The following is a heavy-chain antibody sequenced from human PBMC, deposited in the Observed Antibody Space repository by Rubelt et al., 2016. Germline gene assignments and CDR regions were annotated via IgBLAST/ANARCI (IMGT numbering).Heavy chain of an antibody. CDR3: ARDTIYSSKDAFDI. Sequence: GLEWVSSISSSSSTIYYADSVKGRFTISRDNAKNSLYLQMNSLRAEDTAVYYCARDTIYSSKDAFDIWGQGTMVTVSS. CDR2: ISSSSSTI. J-gene: IGHJ3*02. V-gene: IGHV3-48*04. D-gene: IGHD4-11*01.